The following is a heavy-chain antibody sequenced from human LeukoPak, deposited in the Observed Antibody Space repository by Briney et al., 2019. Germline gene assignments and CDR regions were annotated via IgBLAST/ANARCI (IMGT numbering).Heavy chain of an antibody. J-gene: IGHJ4*02. V-gene: IGHV3-74*01. CDR3: ARGRGGSYHY. Sequence: GGSLRLSCAASGFTFSNDWMHRVRQAPGKGLVWVSRINTDGSTTTYADSVKGRFTISRDNAKNTLYLQMNSLRVEDTAVYYCARGRGGSYHYWGQGTLVTVSS. D-gene: IGHD1-26*01. CDR2: INTDGSTT. CDR1: GFTFSNDW.